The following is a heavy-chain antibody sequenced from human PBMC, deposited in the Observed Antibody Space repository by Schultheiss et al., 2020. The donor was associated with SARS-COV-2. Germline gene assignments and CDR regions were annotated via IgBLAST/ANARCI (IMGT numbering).Heavy chain of an antibody. J-gene: IGHJ5*02. V-gene: IGHV1-2*02. CDR3: AREGGTYGSGWVNWFDP. CDR2: INPNSGGT. Sequence: ASVKVSCKVSGYTFTGYYMHWVRQAPGQGLEWMGWINPNSGGTNYAQKFQGRVTMTRDTSISTAYMELSRLRSDDTAVYYCAREGGTYGSGWVNWFDPWGQGTLVTVSS. D-gene: IGHD3-10*01. CDR1: GYTFTGYY.